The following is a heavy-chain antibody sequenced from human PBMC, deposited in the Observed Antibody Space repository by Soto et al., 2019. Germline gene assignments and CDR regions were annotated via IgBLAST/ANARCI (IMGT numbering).Heavy chain of an antibody. CDR2: ISSNGVTT. Sequence: EVQLLESGGGLVKPGGSLRLSCAASGFTFSKYAMTWVRQAPGRGLEWVSSISSNGVTTDYADSVKGRFTIARDNSRNTLSLQMDSLSADDAALYYCAKDKYTDSVRKVWLFDFWGRGTLVTVSS. V-gene: IGHV3-23*01. CDR1: GFTFSKYA. J-gene: IGHJ2*01. D-gene: IGHD1-1*01. CDR3: AKDKYTDSVRKVWLFDF.